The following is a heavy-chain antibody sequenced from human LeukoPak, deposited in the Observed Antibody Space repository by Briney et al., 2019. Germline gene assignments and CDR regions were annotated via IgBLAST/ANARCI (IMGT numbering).Heavy chain of an antibody. D-gene: IGHD2-2*01. CDR2: INHSGST. J-gene: IGHJ4*02. CDR3: ARAALGYCSSTSCPYFDY. Sequence: SETLSLTCAVYGGSFSGYYWSWIRQPPGKGLEWIGEINHSGSTNYNPSLKSRVTISVDTSKNQFSLKLSSVTAADTAVYYCARAALGYCSSTSCPYFDYWGQGTLSPSPQ. V-gene: IGHV4-34*01. CDR1: GGSFSGYY.